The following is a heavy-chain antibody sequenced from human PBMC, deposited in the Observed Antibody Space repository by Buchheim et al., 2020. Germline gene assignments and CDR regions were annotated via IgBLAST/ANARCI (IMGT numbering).Heavy chain of an antibody. J-gene: IGHJ6*02. CDR3: ARDTAMEYYYYGMDV. D-gene: IGHD5-18*01. CDR2: ISGSGGST. CDR1: GFTFSSYA. Sequence: EVQLLESGGGLVQPGGSLRLSCAASGFTFSSYAMSWVRQAPGRGLEWVSGISGSGGSTYYADSVKGRFTISRDNSKNTLYVQMNSLRAEDTAVYYCARDTAMEYYYYGMDVWGQGTT. V-gene: IGHV3-23*01.